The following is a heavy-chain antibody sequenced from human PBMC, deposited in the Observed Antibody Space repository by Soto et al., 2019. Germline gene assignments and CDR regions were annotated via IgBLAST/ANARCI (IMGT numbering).Heavy chain of an antibody. V-gene: IGHV1-69*01. CDR1: GGTFSSYA. CDR3: ARAWPVREVRGVIILSGYGMDV. Sequence: QVQLVQSGAEVKKPGSSVKVSCKASGGTFSSYAISWVRQAPGQGLEWMGGIIPIFGTANYAQKFQGRVTITADESTSTAYMELSSLRSEDTAVYYCARAWPVREVRGVIILSGYGMDVWGQGTTVTVSS. CDR2: IIPIFGTA. D-gene: IGHD3-10*01. J-gene: IGHJ6*02.